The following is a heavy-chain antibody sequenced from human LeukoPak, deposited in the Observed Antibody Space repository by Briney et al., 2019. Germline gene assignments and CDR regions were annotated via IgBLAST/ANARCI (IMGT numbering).Heavy chain of an antibody. CDR1: GYSFTSYW. D-gene: IGHD2-2*01. CDR3: ARPRYCSSTSCYFLDY. Sequence: GESLKISCKGSGYSFTSYWIGWVRQMPGKGLEWMGIIYPGDSDTRYSPSFQGQVTISADKSISTAYLQWSSLKASDTVMYYCARPRYCSSTSCYFLDYWGQGTLVTVSS. J-gene: IGHJ4*02. V-gene: IGHV5-51*01. CDR2: IYPGDSDT.